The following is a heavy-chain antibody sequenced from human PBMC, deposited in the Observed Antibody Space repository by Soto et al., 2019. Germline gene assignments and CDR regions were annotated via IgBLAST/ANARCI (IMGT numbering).Heavy chain of an antibody. CDR3: ASSPAAYSSSWYMYWFDP. J-gene: IGHJ5*02. CDR1: GGSISSYY. Sequence: SETLSLTCTVSGGSISSYYWSWIRQPPGKGLEWIGYIYYSGSTNYNPSLKSRVTISVDTSKNQFSLKLSSVTAADTAVYYCASSPAAYSSSWYMYWFDPWGQGTLVTVSS. D-gene: IGHD6-13*01. V-gene: IGHV4-59*01. CDR2: IYYSGST.